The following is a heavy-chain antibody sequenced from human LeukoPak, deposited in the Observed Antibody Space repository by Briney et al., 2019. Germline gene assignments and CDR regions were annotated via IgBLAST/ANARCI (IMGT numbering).Heavy chain of an antibody. J-gene: IGHJ4*02. CDR1: GYSISSGYY. Sequence: SETLSLTCTVSGYSISSGYYWGWIRQPPGKGLEWIGSIYHSGSTYYNPSLKSRVTISVDTSKSQFSLKLTSVTAADTAVYYCAREIPPLWFGESNFDYWGQGTLVTVSS. D-gene: IGHD3-10*01. CDR2: IYHSGST. CDR3: AREIPPLWFGESNFDY. V-gene: IGHV4-38-2*02.